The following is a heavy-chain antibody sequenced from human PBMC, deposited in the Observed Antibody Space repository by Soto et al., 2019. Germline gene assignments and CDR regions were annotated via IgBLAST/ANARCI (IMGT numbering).Heavy chain of an antibody. Sequence: SETLSLPCTVSGGSISSGGYYWSWIRQHPGKGLEWIGYIYYSGSTYYNPSLKSRVTISVDTSKNQFSLKLSSVTAADTAVYYCARTGGNDYYYYYGMDVWGQGTTVT. D-gene: IGHD2-15*01. V-gene: IGHV4-31*03. J-gene: IGHJ6*02. CDR2: IYYSGST. CDR3: ARTGGNDYYYYYGMDV. CDR1: GGSISSGGYY.